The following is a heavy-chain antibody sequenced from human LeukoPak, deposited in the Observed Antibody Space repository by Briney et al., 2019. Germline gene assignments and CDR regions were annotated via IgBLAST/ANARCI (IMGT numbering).Heavy chain of an antibody. CDR1: GFTFSSYA. Sequence: SGGSLRLSCAASGFTFSSYAMSWVRQAPGKGLEWVSAISDSGGSTYYADSVKGRFTISRDNSKNTLYLQMSSLRAEDTALYYCAKRSDYGGNWNYLDYWGQGTPVTVSS. V-gene: IGHV3-23*01. CDR3: AKRSDYGGNWNYLDY. J-gene: IGHJ4*02. CDR2: ISDSGGST. D-gene: IGHD4-23*01.